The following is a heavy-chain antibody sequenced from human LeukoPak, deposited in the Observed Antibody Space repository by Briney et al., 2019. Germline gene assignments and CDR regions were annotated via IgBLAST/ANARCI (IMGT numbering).Heavy chain of an antibody. CDR3: ARDQDYGLDY. CDR1: GFTFSSYE. Sequence: GGSLRLSCAASGFTFSSYEMSWVRQAPGKGLEWVSYISSSSSYTNYADSVKGRFTISRDNAKNSLYLQLSSLRAEDTAVYYCARDQDYGLDYWGQGTLVTVSS. CDR2: ISSSSSYT. D-gene: IGHD4-17*01. V-gene: IGHV3-11*06. J-gene: IGHJ4*02.